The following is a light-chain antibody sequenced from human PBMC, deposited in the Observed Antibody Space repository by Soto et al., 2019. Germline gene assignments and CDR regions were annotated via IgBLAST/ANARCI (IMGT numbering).Light chain of an antibody. CDR3: QQYGYSST. V-gene: IGKV3-20*01. J-gene: IGKJ1*01. CDR1: HAVSSSY. CDR2: SAS. Sequence: ELVLTQSECTLSWSPGERATLSWLVGHAVSSSYLAWYQQKPGQAPRLLIYSASSRATGVPTRFSGSGSGADYTLTISRLEPEDSAVYYCQQYGYSSTFGQGTKVDIK.